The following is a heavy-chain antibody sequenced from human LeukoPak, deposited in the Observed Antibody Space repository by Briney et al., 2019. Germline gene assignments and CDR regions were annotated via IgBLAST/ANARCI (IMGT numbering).Heavy chain of an antibody. CDR3: ARGDYDFWSGYYSPFDY. CDR1: GGSFSGYY. V-gene: IGHV4-34*01. J-gene: IGHJ4*02. CDR2: INHSGST. D-gene: IGHD3-3*01. Sequence: SETLSLTCAVYGGSFSGYYWSWIRQPPGKGLEWIGEINHSGSTNYNPSLKSRVTISVDTSKNQFSLKLTSVTAADTAVYYCARGDYDFWSGYYSPFDYWGQGTLVTVSS.